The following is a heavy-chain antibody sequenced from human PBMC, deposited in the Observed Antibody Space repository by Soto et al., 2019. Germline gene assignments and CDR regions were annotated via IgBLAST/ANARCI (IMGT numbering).Heavy chain of an antibody. V-gene: IGHV2-5*01. Sequence: SGPTLVNPTQTLTLTCTFSGFALSTTGVGVGWIRQPPGKALEWLALIYWNDDKRYSPSLRSRLTITKDTSKNQVVLTMTNMDPVDTAAYSLAHRLPRAYRQGVCCDCWGQGSLFAVAS. CDR1: GFALSTTGVG. D-gene: IGHD3-16*01. CDR3: AHRLPRAYRQGVCCDC. J-gene: IGHJ4*02. CDR2: IYWNDDK.